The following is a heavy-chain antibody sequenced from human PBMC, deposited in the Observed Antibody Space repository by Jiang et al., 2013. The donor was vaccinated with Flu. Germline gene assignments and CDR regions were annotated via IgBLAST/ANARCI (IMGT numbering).Heavy chain of an antibody. J-gene: IGHJ4*02. Sequence: STSGMRVSWIRQPQGRPLDVGVATSLIGYDDKFYSTSLKTRLTISKDTSKNQVVLTMTNMDPVDTATYYCARIRTLIGSDYGDYAFDYWGQGTLVTVSS. V-gene: IGHV2-70*04. CDR1: STSGMR. D-gene: IGHD4-17*01. CDR2: LIGYDDK. CDR3: ARIRTLIGSDYGDYAFDY.